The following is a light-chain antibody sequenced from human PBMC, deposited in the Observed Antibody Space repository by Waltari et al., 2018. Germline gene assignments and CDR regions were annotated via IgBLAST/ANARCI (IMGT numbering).Light chain of an antibody. V-gene: IGKV3-11*01. CDR3: QQRSSWPLT. CDR2: DAS. CDR1: QSVSSY. J-gene: IGKJ4*01. Sequence: DIVVTQSPLSLPVTPGEPASISCRASQSVSSYLAWYQQKPGQAPRLLIYDASNRATGIPARFSGSGSGTDFTLTISSLEPEDFAVYYCQQRSSWPLTFGGGTKVEIK.